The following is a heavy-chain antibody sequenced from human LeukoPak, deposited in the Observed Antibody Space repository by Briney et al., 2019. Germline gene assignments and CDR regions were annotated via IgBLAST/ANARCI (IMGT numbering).Heavy chain of an antibody. CDR2: IYHSGST. CDR3: ARHAPGIVLMVHAAGRYFDY. CDR1: GYSISSGYY. D-gene: IGHD2-8*01. J-gene: IGHJ4*02. V-gene: IGHV4-38-2*01. Sequence: SETLSLTCAVSGYSISSGYYWGWIRQPPGKGLEWIGSIYHSGSTYHNPSLKSRVTISVDTSKNQFSLKLSSVTAADTAVYYCARHAPGIVLMVHAAGRYFDYWGQGTLVTVSS.